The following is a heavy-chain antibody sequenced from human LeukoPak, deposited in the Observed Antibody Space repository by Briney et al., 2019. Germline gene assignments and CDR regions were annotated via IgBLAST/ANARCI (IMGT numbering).Heavy chain of an antibody. CDR2: IWYDETNK. V-gene: IGHV3-33*01. Sequence: GGSLRLSCAASGFTFSSYGMHWVRQAPGKGLEWVAVIWYDETNKYYADSVKGRFTISRDNSKNTLYLQMNSLRAEDTAVHYCARDGLGYCSGGTCYYDAFDIWGQGTMVTVSS. CDR3: ARDGLGYCSGGTCYYDAFDI. J-gene: IGHJ3*02. CDR1: GFTFSSYG. D-gene: IGHD2-15*01.